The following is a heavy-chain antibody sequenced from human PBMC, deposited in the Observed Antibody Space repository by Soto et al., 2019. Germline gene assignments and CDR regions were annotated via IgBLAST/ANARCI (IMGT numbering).Heavy chain of an antibody. CDR2: IYYSGST. V-gene: IGHV4-30-4*01. CDR1: GGSISSGDYY. D-gene: IGHD3-16*02. CDR3: ARVVIDPNWFDP. J-gene: IGHJ5*02. Sequence: SETLSLTCTVSGGSISSGDYYWSWIRQPPGKGLEWIGYIYYSGSTYYNPSLKSRVTISVDTSKNQFSLKLSSVTAADTAVYYCARVVIDPNWFDPWGQGTLVTVS.